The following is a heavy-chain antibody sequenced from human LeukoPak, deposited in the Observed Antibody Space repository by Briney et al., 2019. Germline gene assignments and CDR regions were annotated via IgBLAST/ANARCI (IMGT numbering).Heavy chain of an antibody. CDR3: ASGDYDSSGSDY. D-gene: IGHD3-22*01. Sequence: RGSLRLSCAASGFTFSSYAMHWVRQAPGKGLEWVAVISYDGSNKYYADSVKGRFTISRDNSKNTLYLQMNSLRAEDTAVYYCASGDYDSSGSDYWGQGTLVTVSS. CDR1: GFTFSSYA. J-gene: IGHJ4*02. CDR2: ISYDGSNK. V-gene: IGHV3-30*04.